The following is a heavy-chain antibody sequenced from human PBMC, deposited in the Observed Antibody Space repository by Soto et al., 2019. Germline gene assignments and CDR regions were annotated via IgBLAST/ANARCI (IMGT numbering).Heavy chain of an antibody. D-gene: IGHD3-16*01. CDR2: VSQGGTESYMTEGETT. V-gene: IGHV4-59*01. CDR3: ARDRGGITVSAKPLGEWFDP. J-gene: IGHJ5*02. CDR1: GVSLDNFF. Sequence: SETLSLTCTVSGVSLDNFFWSWIRQTPGKGLERIGYVSQGGTESYMTEGETTGYNPSLDSRATISLDLPKNQFSLTLTSVTAADTAAYYCARDRGGITVSAKPLGEWFDPWGQGTLVTVSS.